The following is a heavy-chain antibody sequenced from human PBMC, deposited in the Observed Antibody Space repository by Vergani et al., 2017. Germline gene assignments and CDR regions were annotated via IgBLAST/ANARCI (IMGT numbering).Heavy chain of an antibody. CDR3: ARSGGSGYDGDWGMDV. J-gene: IGHJ6*02. CDR2: ISAHNGNT. CDR1: GYTFTSYG. Sequence: QVQLVQSGPEVKKPGASVKVSCKASGYTFTSYGISWVRQAPGQGLEWMGWISAHNGNTNFAQNLQGRVTMTTDTSTSTAYMELRSLRSDDTAVYYCARSGGSGYDGDWGMDVWGQGTTVTVSS. D-gene: IGHD5-12*01. V-gene: IGHV1-18*01.